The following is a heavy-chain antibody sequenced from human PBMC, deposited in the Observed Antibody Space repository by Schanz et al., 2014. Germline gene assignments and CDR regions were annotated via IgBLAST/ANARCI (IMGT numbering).Heavy chain of an antibody. CDR2: IYTSGST. CDR3: ARQFYDILTGYWFPYYFDY. J-gene: IGHJ4*02. CDR1: GGSISSGTYY. D-gene: IGHD3-9*01. Sequence: QVQLQESGPGLVKPSQTLSLTCIVSGGSISSGTYYWSWLRQPAGKGLEWIGRIYTSGSTNYNPSLKSRFTISLDPSKNQFSLKLRSVTAADTAVYYCARQFYDILTGYWFPYYFDYWGQGTLVTVSS. V-gene: IGHV4-61*02.